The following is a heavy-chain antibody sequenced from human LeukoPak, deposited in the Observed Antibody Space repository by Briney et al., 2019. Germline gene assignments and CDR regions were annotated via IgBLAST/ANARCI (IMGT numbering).Heavy chain of an antibody. Sequence: SVKVSCKASGGTFSTYAIAWVRQAPGQGLERMGGIVPLFGKIDYVLKFQDRVTITADESTSTAYMELSSLRFEDTAVYYCARVGGRKEPDAFDIWGQGTMVTVSS. CDR1: GGTFSTYA. CDR2: IVPLFGKI. CDR3: ARVGGRKEPDAFDI. D-gene: IGHD1-14*01. V-gene: IGHV1-69*13. J-gene: IGHJ3*02.